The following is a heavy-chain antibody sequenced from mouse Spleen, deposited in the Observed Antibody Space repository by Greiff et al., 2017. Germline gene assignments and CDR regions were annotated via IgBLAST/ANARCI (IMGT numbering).Heavy chain of an antibody. Sequence: EVKVVESGGDLVELGGSLTLSCAASGFTFSAYYMSWVRQTPEKRLEWVALISNSGVNTYYPDSVKGRFTISRDNAKNTLYLQMTSLNSEDTAVYYCARGGNYVEDYFDYWGQGTILTVSS. V-gene: IGHV5-6-4*01. J-gene: IGHJ2*01. CDR1: GFTFSAYY. D-gene: IGHD2-1*01. CDR3: ARGGNYVEDYFDY. CDR2: ISNSGVNT.